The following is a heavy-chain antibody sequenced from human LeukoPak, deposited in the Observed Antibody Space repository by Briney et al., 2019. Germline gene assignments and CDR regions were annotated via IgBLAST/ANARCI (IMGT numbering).Heavy chain of an antibody. J-gene: IGHJ4*02. V-gene: IGHV3-7*04. CDR3: ARGSGDY. Sequence: PGGSLRLSCAAPGFTFSSYEMNWVRQAPGKGLEWVANIKPDGSEKYYVDSVKGRFTISRDNAKNSLYLQMTSLRAEDTAVYYCARGSGDYSGQGTLVTVSS. CDR1: GFTFSSYE. CDR2: IKPDGSEK.